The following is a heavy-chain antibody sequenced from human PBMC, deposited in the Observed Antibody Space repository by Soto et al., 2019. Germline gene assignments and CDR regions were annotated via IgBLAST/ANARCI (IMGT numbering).Heavy chain of an antibody. J-gene: IGHJ6*02. CDR3: ARGRGARDRRKYGMDV. V-gene: IGHV4-39*01. D-gene: IGHD1-26*01. CDR2: IYYSGST. CDR1: GGSISSSSYY. Sequence: PSETLSLTCTVSGGSISSSSYYWGWIRQPPGKGLEWIGSIYYSGSTYYNPSLKNRVTISVDTSKNQFTLKLSSVTAADTAVYYCARGRGARDRRKYGMDVWGQGTTVTVSS.